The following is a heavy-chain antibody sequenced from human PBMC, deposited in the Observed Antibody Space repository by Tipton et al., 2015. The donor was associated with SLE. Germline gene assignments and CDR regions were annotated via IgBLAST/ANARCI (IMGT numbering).Heavy chain of an antibody. J-gene: IGHJ5*02. D-gene: IGHD6-19*01. CDR1: GGSFRSDNW. V-gene: IGHV4-4*02. CDR3: ARELGGQWLGINGSLDP. CDR2: IDHSGTN. Sequence: GLVKPSGTLPLTCAVSGGSFRSDNWWSWVRQPPGKGLEWIGDIDHSGTNNFNPSPQSRVTMSVDTPKKQLSLKVSSVTAADTGVYFCARELGGQWLGINGSLDPWGRAPLV.